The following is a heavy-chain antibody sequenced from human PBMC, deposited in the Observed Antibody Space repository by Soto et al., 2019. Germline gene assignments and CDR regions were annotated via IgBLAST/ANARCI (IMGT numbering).Heavy chain of an antibody. CDR3: ARDGASPGSYYYDSSGYYYVSYYYGMDV. CDR2: ISSSSSYI. Sequence: GGSLRLSCAASGFTFSSYSMNWVRQAPGKGLEWVSSISSSSSYIYYADSVKGRFTISRDNAKNSLYLQMNSLRAEDTAVYYCARDGASPGSYYYDSSGYYYVSYYYGMDVWGQGTTVTVSS. D-gene: IGHD3-22*01. J-gene: IGHJ6*02. V-gene: IGHV3-21*01. CDR1: GFTFSSYS.